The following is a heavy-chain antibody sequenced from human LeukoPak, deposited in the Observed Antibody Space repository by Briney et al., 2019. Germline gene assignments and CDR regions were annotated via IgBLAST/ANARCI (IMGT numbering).Heavy chain of an antibody. D-gene: IGHD6-19*01. V-gene: IGHV3-48*02. J-gene: IGHJ5*02. Sequence: GGSLRLSCAASGFTFNTYSMNWVRQAPGKGLEWVSYISSSSNAIYYADSVEGRFTISRDNAKNSLYLQMNSLRDEDTAVYYCASDRRSGWPNQWFDPWGQGTLITVSS. CDR3: ASDRRSGWPNQWFDP. CDR1: GFTFNTYS. CDR2: ISSSSNAI.